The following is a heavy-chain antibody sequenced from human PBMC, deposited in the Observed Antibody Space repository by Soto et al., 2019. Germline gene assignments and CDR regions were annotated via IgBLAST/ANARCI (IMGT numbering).Heavy chain of an antibody. V-gene: IGHV3-73*01. D-gene: IGHD2-8*01. Sequence: AGGSLRFSCAASGFTFSGSAMHWVRQASGKGLEWVGRIRSKANSYATAYAASVKGRFTISRDDSKNTAYLQMNSLKTEDTAVYYCIRSATNVRDAFDIWGQGTMVTVSS. CDR3: IRSATNVRDAFDI. CDR1: GFTFSGSA. CDR2: IRSKANSYAT. J-gene: IGHJ3*02.